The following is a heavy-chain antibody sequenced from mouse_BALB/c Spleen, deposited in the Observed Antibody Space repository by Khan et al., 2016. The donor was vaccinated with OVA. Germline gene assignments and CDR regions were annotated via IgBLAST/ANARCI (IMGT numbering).Heavy chain of an antibody. Sequence: EVQLVESGPGLVKPSQSLSLTCTVTGYSITSGYGWNWIRQFPGNKLEWTGYISYSGSTNYNPSLKSRISITRDTSKNQFFLQLNSVTTEDTATYYCARTARIKYWGQGTTLTVSS. J-gene: IGHJ2*01. CDR2: ISYSGST. CDR1: GYSITSGYG. D-gene: IGHD1-2*01. V-gene: IGHV3-2*02. CDR3: ARTARIKY.